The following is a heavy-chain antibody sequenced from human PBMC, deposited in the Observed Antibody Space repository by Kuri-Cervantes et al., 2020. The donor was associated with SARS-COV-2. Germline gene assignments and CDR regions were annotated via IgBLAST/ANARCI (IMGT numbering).Heavy chain of an antibody. CDR1: GYTFTGYY. Sequence: ASVKVSCKASGYTFTGYYMHWVRQAPGQGLEWMGWINPNSGGTNYAQKFQGRVTMTRDTSISTAYMELSRLRSDDTAVYYCARVRVGYCSSISCLQLEYFQHWGQGTLVTVSS. CDR2: INPNSGGT. V-gene: IGHV1-2*02. J-gene: IGHJ1*01. D-gene: IGHD2-2*01. CDR3: ARVRVGYCSSISCLQLEYFQH.